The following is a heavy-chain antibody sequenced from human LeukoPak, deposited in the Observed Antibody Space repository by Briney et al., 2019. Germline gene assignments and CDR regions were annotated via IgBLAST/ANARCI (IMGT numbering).Heavy chain of an antibody. J-gene: IGHJ4*02. Sequence: GASVKVSCKASGYTFTGYYMHWVRQAPGQGLEWMGWINPNSGGTNYAQKFQGRVTMTRDTSISTAYMELSRLRSDDTAVYYCARDIITGTTYYYFDYWGQGTLVTVSS. CDR3: ARDIITGTTYYYFDY. CDR2: INPNSGGT. D-gene: IGHD1-20*01. V-gene: IGHV1-2*02. CDR1: GYTFTGYY.